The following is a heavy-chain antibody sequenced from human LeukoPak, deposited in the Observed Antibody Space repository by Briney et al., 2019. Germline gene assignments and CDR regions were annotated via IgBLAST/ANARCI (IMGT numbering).Heavy chain of an antibody. J-gene: IGHJ4*02. CDR2: ISWNSGSI. D-gene: IGHD5-24*01. CDR3: AKTVLYNSYFDY. V-gene: IGHV3-9*01. Sequence: GGSLRLSCAASGFTFDDYAMHWVRQAPGKGLEWVSGISWNSGSIGYADSVKGRFTISRDNAKNSLYLQMNSLRAEDTALYHCAKTVLYNSYFDYWGQGTLVTVSS. CDR1: GFTFDDYA.